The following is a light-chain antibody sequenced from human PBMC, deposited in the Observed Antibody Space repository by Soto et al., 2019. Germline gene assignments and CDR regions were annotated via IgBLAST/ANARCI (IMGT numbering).Light chain of an antibody. CDR3: QQYRSWPRT. V-gene: IGKV3-15*01. J-gene: IGKJ1*01. CDR2: GAS. Sequence: EIVLTQSPATLSVSPGERVILSCRASQSVDISLAWYQQKPGQAPRLLIYGASTRATDMPGTFSGRGSGTECTLTITSLRPEDVGVYYCQQYRSWPRTLGQGTKVDIK. CDR1: QSVDIS.